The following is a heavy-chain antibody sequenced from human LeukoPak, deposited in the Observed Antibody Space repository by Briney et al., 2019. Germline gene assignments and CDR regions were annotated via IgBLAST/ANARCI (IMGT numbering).Heavy chain of an antibody. D-gene: IGHD3-22*01. CDR3: TRGDSSNWYYDY. V-gene: IGHV3-48*02. J-gene: IGHJ4*02. CDR2: ISSSSGLK. Sequence: PGGSLRLSCAASGFTFSSHSMNWVRQAPGKGLEWLSYISSSSGLKYSADSVKGRFTIFRDNAKNLLYLQMNSLRDEDTAVYYCTRGDSSNWYYDYWGQGTLVTVSS. CDR1: GFTFSSHS.